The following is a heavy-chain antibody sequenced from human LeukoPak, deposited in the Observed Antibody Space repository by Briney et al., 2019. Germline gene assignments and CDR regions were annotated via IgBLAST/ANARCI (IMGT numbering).Heavy chain of an antibody. D-gene: IGHD2-2*01. CDR2: FYTSGST. J-gene: IGHJ6*03. Sequence: SETLSLTCTVSGGSISSYYWSWLRQPAGKGLEWIGRFYTSGSTNYNPSLKSRVTMSVDTSKNQFSLKLSSVTAADTAVYYCARDLRYQPSNYYYYYMDVWGKGTTVTVSS. CDR1: GGSISSYY. CDR3: ARDLRYQPSNYYYYYMDV. V-gene: IGHV4-4*07.